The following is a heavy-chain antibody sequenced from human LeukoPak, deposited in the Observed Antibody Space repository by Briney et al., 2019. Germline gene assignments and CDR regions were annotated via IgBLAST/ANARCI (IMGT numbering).Heavy chain of an antibody. Sequence: GESLKISCQDSGYSFTTYWIGWVRQMPGKGLEWMGIIYPGDSDARYSPSFEGQVTLSVDKSISTAYLQWSSLKASDTAVYYCARRGILRESLDYWGQGTLVTVSS. J-gene: IGHJ4*02. CDR1: GYSFTTYW. V-gene: IGHV5-51*01. CDR2: IYPGDSDA. D-gene: IGHD3-9*01. CDR3: ARRGILRESLDY.